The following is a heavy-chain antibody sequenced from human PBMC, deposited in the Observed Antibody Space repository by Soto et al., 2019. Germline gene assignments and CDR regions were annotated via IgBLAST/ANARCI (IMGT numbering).Heavy chain of an antibody. Sequence: EVQLLESGGGLVQPGGSLRLSCPPSAFTFSRVAMSGVRQTPGNGLEWVSAISGGGDNTFYPDSVKGRFTISRDNSKNTLYLQMNGLRGEDTAVYYCAKGLSGSGAYQWFDPWGQGTLVTVSS. CDR1: AFTFSRVA. J-gene: IGHJ5*02. CDR3: AKGLSGSGAYQWFDP. CDR2: ISGGGDNT. D-gene: IGHD3-10*01. V-gene: IGHV3-23*01.